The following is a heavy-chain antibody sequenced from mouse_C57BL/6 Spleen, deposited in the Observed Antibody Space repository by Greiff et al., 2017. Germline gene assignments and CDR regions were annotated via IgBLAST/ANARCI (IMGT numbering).Heavy chain of an antibody. CDR2: ISDGGSYT. D-gene: IGHD1-1*01. Sequence: EVKVVESGGGLVKPGGSLKLSCAASGFTFSSYAMSWVRQTPEKRLEWVATISDGGSYTYYPDNVKGRFTISRDNAKNNLYLQMSHLKSEDTAMYYCARDKTTVLDDWGQGTTLTVSS. V-gene: IGHV5-4*01. CDR1: GFTFSSYA. CDR3: ARDKTTVLDD. J-gene: IGHJ2*01.